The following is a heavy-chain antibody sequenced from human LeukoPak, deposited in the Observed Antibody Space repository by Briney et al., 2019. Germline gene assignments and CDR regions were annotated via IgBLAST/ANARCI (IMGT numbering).Heavy chain of an antibody. CDR2: IYYSGST. CDR3: AKESPGYCTGTRCWDS. D-gene: IGHD2-8*02. V-gene: IGHV4-59*12. J-gene: IGHJ4*02. Sequence: SETLSLTCTVSGGSISSYYWSWIRQPPGKGLEWIGYIYYSGSTNYNPSLKSRVTISVDTSKNQFSLKLSSVTAADTAVYYCAKESPGYCTGTRCWDSWGQGSLVTVSS. CDR1: GGSISSYY.